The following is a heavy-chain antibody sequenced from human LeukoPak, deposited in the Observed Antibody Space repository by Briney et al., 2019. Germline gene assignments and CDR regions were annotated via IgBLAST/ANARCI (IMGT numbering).Heavy chain of an antibody. D-gene: IGHD3-22*01. V-gene: IGHV1-18*04. CDR3: ARGPDTSGYEATPDCFDI. CDR1: GYTFKTYS. Sequence: ASVKVSCKASGYTFKTYSIAWVRQAPGQGLEWMGWISGYNGHTNYAQQAQGRVTMTTDTSTSTAYMELRSLRFDDTAVYYCARGPDTSGYEATPDCFDIWGQGTRVTVSS. J-gene: IGHJ3*02. CDR2: ISGYNGHT.